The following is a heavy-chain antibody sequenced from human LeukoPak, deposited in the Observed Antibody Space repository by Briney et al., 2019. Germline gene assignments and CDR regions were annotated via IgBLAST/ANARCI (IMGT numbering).Heavy chain of an antibody. J-gene: IGHJ4*02. V-gene: IGHV4-39*01. Sequence: SETLSLTCIVSGGSISNSSYYWGWIRQPPGKGLEWVGSIYYSGSAYYNPSLKSRVTISVDTSKNQYSLKLTSVTAADTAVYYCARHWVVTPNYWGQGTLVTVSS. CDR2: IYYSGSA. D-gene: IGHD4-23*01. CDR3: ARHWVVTPNY. CDR1: GGSISNSSYY.